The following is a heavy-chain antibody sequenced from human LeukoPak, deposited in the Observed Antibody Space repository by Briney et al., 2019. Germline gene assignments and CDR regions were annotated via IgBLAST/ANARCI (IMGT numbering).Heavy chain of an antibody. J-gene: IGHJ4*02. CDR1: GFTFSNYG. D-gene: IGHD3-16*01. V-gene: IGHV3-30*02. CDR3: AKDLFVGGGPFDY. CDR2: IHYDGSNK. Sequence: GGSLRLSCAASGFTFSNYGMHWVRQAPGKGLDWVAFIHYDGSNKYYADSVKGRFTISRDDSKNTLYLQMNSLRAEDTAVYYCAKDLFVGGGPFDYWGQGTLVTVSS.